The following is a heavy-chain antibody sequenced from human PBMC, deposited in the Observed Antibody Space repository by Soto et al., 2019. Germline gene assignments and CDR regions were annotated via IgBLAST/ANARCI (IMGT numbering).Heavy chain of an antibody. CDR3: ARDEGYCSSTSCESWFDP. Sequence: GGSLRLSCAASGFTFSSYGMHWVRQAPGKGLEWVAVIWYDGSNKYYADSVKGRFTISRDNSKNTLYLQMNSLRAEDTAVYYCARDEGYCSSTSCESWFDPWGQGTLVTVSS. V-gene: IGHV3-33*01. D-gene: IGHD2-2*01. CDR1: GFTFSSYG. CDR2: IWYDGSNK. J-gene: IGHJ5*02.